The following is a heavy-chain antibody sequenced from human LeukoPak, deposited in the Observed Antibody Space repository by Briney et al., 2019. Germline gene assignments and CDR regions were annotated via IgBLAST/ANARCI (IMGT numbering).Heavy chain of an antibody. Sequence: PSETLSLTCTVSGGSISSSSCYWGWIRQPPGKGLEWIGSIYYSGSTYYNPSLKSRVTISVDTSKNQFSLKLSSVTAADTAVYYCARDGSSMVREYYFDYWGQGTLVTVSS. CDR1: GGSISSSSCY. D-gene: IGHD3-10*01. V-gene: IGHV4-39*07. J-gene: IGHJ4*02. CDR2: IYYSGST. CDR3: ARDGSSMVREYYFDY.